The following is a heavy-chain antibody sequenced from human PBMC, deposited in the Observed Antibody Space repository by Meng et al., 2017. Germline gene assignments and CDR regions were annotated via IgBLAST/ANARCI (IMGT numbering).Heavy chain of an antibody. V-gene: IGHV3-72*01. Sequence: GGSLRLSCAASGITLSDYYMDWVRQAPGKGLEWVGRTKNKAKSYTTEYAASVKGRFTISRDDSKKTVYLQMNSLSTEDTAVYYCAREGSTVGRGYYYYYYGMDVWGQGTTVTVSS. D-gene: IGHD3-10*01. CDR2: TKNKAKSYTT. J-gene: IGHJ6*02. CDR1: GITLSDYY. CDR3: AREGSTVGRGYYYYYYGMDV.